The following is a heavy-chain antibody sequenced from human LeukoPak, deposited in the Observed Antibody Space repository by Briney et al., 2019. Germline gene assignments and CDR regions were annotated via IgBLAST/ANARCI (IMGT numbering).Heavy chain of an antibody. Sequence: ASVKVSCKASGYTFTVYYKHWVRQAPGQGLEWMGWINPNSGGTNYAQKFQGRVTMTRDTSISTAYMELSRLRSDDTAVYYCARGGRDYGDYVSYYYYYMDVWGKGTTVTVSS. CDR1: GYTFTVYY. D-gene: IGHD4-17*01. CDR2: INPNSGGT. J-gene: IGHJ6*03. CDR3: ARGGRDYGDYVSYYYYYMDV. V-gene: IGHV1-2*02.